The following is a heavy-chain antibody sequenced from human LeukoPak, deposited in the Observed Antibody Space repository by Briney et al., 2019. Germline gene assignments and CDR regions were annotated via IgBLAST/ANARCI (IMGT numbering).Heavy chain of an antibody. CDR3: TRHHYDFWSGYYDREYPDDYYYYGMDV. CDR2: IRSKANSYAT. J-gene: IGHJ6*02. D-gene: IGHD3-3*01. Sequence: PGGSLRLSCAASGFTFSGSAMHWVRQASGKGLEWVGRIRSKANSYATAYAASVKGRFTISRDDSKNTAYLQMNSLKTEDTAVYYCTRHHYDFWSGYYDREYPDDYYYYGMDVWGQGTTVTVSS. CDR1: GFTFSGSA. V-gene: IGHV3-73*01.